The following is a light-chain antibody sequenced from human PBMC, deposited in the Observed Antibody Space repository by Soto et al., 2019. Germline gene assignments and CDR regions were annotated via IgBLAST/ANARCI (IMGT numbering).Light chain of an antibody. CDR3: QSYDSSLSGSV. J-gene: IGLJ2*01. CDR1: SSNIGAGYD. CDR2: GNS. Sequence: QAVVTQPPSVSGAPGQRVIISCNGSSSNIGAGYDVHWYQQLPGTAPKFLIYGNSNRPSGVPDRFSGSKSGTSASLAITGLQAEDEADYYCQSYDSSLSGSVFGGGTKLTVL. V-gene: IGLV1-40*01.